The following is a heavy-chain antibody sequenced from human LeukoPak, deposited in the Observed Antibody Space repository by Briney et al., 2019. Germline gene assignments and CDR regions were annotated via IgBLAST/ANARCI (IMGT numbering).Heavy chain of an antibody. V-gene: IGHV3-23*01. CDR3: AKDILYSGSYYADY. CDR1: GFTFSNYA. D-gene: IGHD1-26*01. Sequence: GGSLRLSCAASGFTFSNYAMSWVRQAPGKGLEWVSALSGSGDNTYYADSVKGRFTISRDNSKNTLYLQMNSLRAEDTAVYYCAKDILYSGSYYADYWGQGTLVTVSS. J-gene: IGHJ4*02. CDR2: LSGSGDNT.